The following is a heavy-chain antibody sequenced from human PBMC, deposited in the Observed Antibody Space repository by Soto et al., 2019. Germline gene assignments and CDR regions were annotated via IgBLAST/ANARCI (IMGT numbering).Heavy chain of an antibody. Sequence: SETLSLTCTVSGGSISSGDYYWSWIRQPPGKGLEWIGYIYYSGSTYCNPSLKSRVTISVDTSKNQFSLKLSSVTAADTAVYYCARDRLSIAARPLSVRRTDTYYYYYGMDVWGQGTTVTVSS. CDR3: ARDRLSIAARPLSVRRTDTYYYYYGMDV. D-gene: IGHD6-6*01. V-gene: IGHV4-30-4*01. CDR1: GGSISSGDYY. J-gene: IGHJ6*02. CDR2: IYYSGST.